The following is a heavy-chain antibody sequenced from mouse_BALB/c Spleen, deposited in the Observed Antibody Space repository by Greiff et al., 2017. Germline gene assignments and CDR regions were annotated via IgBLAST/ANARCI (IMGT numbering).Heavy chain of an antibody. J-gene: IGHJ3*01. CDR3: AREITTGEVAY. D-gene: IGHD2-4*01. CDR1: GFTFSSFG. CDR2: ISSGSSTI. V-gene: IGHV5-17*02. Sequence: EVKLVESGGGLVQPGGSRKLSCAASGFTFSSFGLHWVRQAPEKGLEWVAYISSGSSTIYYADTVKGRFTISRDNPKNTLFLKMTSLRSEDTAMYYCAREITTGEVAYWGQGTLVTVSA.